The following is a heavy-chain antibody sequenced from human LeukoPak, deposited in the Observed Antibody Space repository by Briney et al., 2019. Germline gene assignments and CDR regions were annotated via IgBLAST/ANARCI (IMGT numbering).Heavy chain of an antibody. J-gene: IGHJ6*03. CDR3: ARGQQWLVLGYYYYYMDV. Sequence: GGFLRLSCAASGFTFSSYAMHWVRQAPGKGLEWVAVISYDGSNKYYADSVKGRFTISRDNSKNTLYLQMNSLRAEDTAVYYCARGQQWLVLGYYYYYMDVWGKGTTVTVSS. V-gene: IGHV3-30*04. D-gene: IGHD6-19*01. CDR1: GFTFSSYA. CDR2: ISYDGSNK.